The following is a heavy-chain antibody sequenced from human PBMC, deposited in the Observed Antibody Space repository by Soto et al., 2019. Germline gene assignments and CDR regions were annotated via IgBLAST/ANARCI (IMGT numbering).Heavy chain of an antibody. CDR2: IYYSGNT. CDR1: GGSISRRSYY. D-gene: IGHD3-10*01. J-gene: IGHJ4*02. V-gene: IGHV4-39*01. CDR3: ASQYSFGSGSHYNRPFHF. Sequence: SETLSLTCTVSGGSISRRSYYWGWIRQPPGKGLEWIGSIYYSGNTYYNPSLKSRVTIYVDTAKNQFSLKLSSVTAADTAVYYCASQYSFGSGSHYNRPFHFWGQGTLVTVSS.